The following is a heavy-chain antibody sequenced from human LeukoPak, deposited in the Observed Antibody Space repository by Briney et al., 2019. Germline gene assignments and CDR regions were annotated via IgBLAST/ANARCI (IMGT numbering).Heavy chain of an antibody. CDR3: AKDGVNGGLFEY. V-gene: IGHV3-30*18. J-gene: IGHJ4*02. CDR1: GFTFSNYN. CDR2: ISYDGNTK. D-gene: IGHD4-23*01. Sequence: GGSLRLSCAASGFTFSNYNMHWVRQAPGKGLEWVTVISYDGNTKYYADSMKGRFTVSRDTSKNALYLQMNSLRAEDTAVYYCAKDGVNGGLFEYWGQGTLVTVSS.